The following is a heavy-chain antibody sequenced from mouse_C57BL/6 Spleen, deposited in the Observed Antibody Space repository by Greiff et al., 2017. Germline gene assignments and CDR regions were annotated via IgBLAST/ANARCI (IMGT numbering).Heavy chain of an antibody. CDR3: ARTGDYYGSSYLYYYAMDY. Sequence: VQLQQSGPELVKPGASVKIPCKASGYTFTDYNMDWVKQSHGKSLEWIGDINPNNGGTIYNQKFKGKATLTVDQSSSTAYMELRSLTSEDTAVYYCARTGDYYGSSYLYYYAMDYWGQGTSVTVSS. V-gene: IGHV1-18*01. J-gene: IGHJ4*01. CDR1: GYTFTDYN. CDR2: INPNNGGT. D-gene: IGHD1-1*01.